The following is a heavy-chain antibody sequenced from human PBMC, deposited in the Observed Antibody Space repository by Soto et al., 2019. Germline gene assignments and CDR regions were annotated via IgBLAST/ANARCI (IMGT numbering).Heavy chain of an antibody. J-gene: IGHJ3*02. Sequence: QVQLQESGPGLAKPSETLSLTCTVSGGSLSSYFWSWIRQPAGKGLEWIGRIYTSGSTNYNPSLKSRVTMSVDTSKNQFSLRLSSVTAADTAVYYCARDGDFWSGSYAFEIWGQGTMVTVSS. CDR3: ARDGDFWSGSYAFEI. CDR1: GGSLSSYF. V-gene: IGHV4-4*07. CDR2: IYTSGST. D-gene: IGHD3-3*01.